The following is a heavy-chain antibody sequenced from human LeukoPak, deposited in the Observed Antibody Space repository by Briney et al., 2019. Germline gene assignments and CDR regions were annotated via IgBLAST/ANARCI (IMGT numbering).Heavy chain of an antibody. D-gene: IGHD3-22*01. CDR2: MCGTAGCT. J-gene: IGHJ5*01. Sequence: PVESLRLSCQASGFTFYMYAMSWVRQAPGKGLEWVASMCGTAGCTFYPDSVKGRFTISRDNSKNVLYLRMNSLTAEDTAIYYCAKDRPNFHENSGHYYRRDGDSWGQGTLVTVSS. CDR1: GFTFYMYA. V-gene: IGHV3-23*01. CDR3: AKDRPNFHENSGHYYRRDGDS.